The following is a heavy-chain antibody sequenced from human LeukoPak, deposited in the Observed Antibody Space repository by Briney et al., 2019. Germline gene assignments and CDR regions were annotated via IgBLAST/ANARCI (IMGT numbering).Heavy chain of an antibody. CDR2: ISNDGRST. D-gene: IGHD3-10*01. CDR3: TRGREGNYGLFDS. V-gene: IGHV3-74*01. CDR1: GFSFNGYW. J-gene: IGHJ4*02. Sequence: PGGSLRLSCAASGFSFNGYWMHWVRQAPGSGLVWVSRISNDGRSTSFADSVKGRFTISRDNAKNTLYLQMNSLSAEDTAVYYCTRGREGNYGLFDSWGQGTLVTVSS.